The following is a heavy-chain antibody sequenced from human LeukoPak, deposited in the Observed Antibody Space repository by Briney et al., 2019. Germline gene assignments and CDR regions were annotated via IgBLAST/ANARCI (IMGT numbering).Heavy chain of an antibody. V-gene: IGHV4-59*01. Sequence: PSETLSLTCTVSGGSISDYYWSWIRQPPGKGLEWIGYINYSGNTNYNPSLKSRVTISVDTSKNQFSLRLTSVTAADTAVFYCARVRGTFETDWGQGTLVTVSS. D-gene: IGHD2/OR15-2a*01. CDR1: GGSISDYY. J-gene: IGHJ1*01. CDR3: ARVRGTFETD. CDR2: INYSGNT.